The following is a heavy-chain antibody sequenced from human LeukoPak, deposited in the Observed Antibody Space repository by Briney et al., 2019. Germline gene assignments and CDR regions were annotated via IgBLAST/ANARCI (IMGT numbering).Heavy chain of an antibody. CDR1: YGSISSYY. V-gene: IGHV4-4*07. J-gene: IGHJ4*02. D-gene: IGHD4-17*01. CDR2: ISSSGST. CDR3: ARDDHGDSIDY. Sequence: SETLSLTCTVSYGSISSYYWSWIRQPAGKGLEWIEHISSSGSTNYNPSLRSRVTMSVDTSKNQFSLKLTSVTAADTAVYYCARDDHGDSIDYWGQGTLVTVSS.